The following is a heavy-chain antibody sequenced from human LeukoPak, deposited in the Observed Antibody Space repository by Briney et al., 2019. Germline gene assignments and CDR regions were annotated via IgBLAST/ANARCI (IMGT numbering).Heavy chain of an antibody. CDR2: ISTNTGPP. Sequence: GASVKVSCKASGYTFTSYPINWVRQAPGQGLEWMGWISTNTGPPTYAQGFTGRFVFSLDTSVSTAYLQISSLKAEDTAVYYCASRPGQLPPAPHDYWGQGTLVTVSS. V-gene: IGHV7-4-1*02. J-gene: IGHJ4*02. CDR1: GYTFTSYP. CDR3: ASRPGQLPPAPHDY. D-gene: IGHD1-1*01.